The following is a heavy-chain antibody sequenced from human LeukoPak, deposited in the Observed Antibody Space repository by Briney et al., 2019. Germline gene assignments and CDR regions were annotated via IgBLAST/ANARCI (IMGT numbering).Heavy chain of an antibody. J-gene: IGHJ4*02. CDR1: GYTFTSYG. Sequence: ASVKVSCKASGYTFTSYGISWVRQAPGQGLERMGRIIPILGIANYAQKFQGRVTITADKSTSTAYMELSSLRSEDTAVYYCARGRLGEGYFDYWGQGTLVTVSS. CDR3: ARGRLGEGYFDY. V-gene: IGHV1-69*04. CDR2: IIPILGIA. D-gene: IGHD2-21*01.